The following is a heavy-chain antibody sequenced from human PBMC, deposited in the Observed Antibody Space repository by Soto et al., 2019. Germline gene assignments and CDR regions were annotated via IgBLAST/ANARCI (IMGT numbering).Heavy chain of an antibody. D-gene: IGHD2-15*01. CDR1: GYTFTGYY. Sequence: ASVKVSCKASGYTFTGYYMHWVRQAPGQGLEWMGWINPNSGGTNYAQKFQGWVTMTRDTSISTAYMELSRLRSDDTAVYYCARSLAAPLGGIDYWGQGTLVTVSS. CDR3: ARSLAAPLGGIDY. V-gene: IGHV1-2*04. J-gene: IGHJ4*02. CDR2: INPNSGGT.